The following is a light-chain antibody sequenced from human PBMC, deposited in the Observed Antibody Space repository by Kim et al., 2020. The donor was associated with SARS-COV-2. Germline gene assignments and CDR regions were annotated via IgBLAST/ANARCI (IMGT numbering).Light chain of an antibody. Sequence: STRHASVRERVTNTCRARQSISDGVAWYQPKPGKAPKLRIYQGSTLQGGGPSRFSVSGAGTEFTLTINGLQPDDFVTYYCHHLGTFGLGTKVEIK. CDR2: QGS. CDR1: QSISDG. V-gene: IGKV1-5*01. J-gene: IGKJ1*01. CDR3: HHLGT.